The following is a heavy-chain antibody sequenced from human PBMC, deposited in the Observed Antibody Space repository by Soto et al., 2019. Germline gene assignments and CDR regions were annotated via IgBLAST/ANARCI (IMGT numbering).Heavy chain of an antibody. Sequence: GGSLRLSCAASGFTFSSYAMSWVRQAPGKGLEWVSAISGSGGSTYYADSVKGRFTISRDNSKNTLYLQMNSLRAEDTAVYYCAKEGSRGYSSGWYLFRYFQHWGQGTLVTVSS. CDR1: GFTFSSYA. D-gene: IGHD6-19*01. J-gene: IGHJ1*01. CDR2: ISGSGGST. CDR3: AKEGSRGYSSGWYLFRYFQH. V-gene: IGHV3-23*01.